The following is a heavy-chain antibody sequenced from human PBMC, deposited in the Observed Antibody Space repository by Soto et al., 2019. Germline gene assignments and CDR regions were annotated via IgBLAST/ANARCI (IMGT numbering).Heavy chain of an antibody. Sequence: QVQLVQSGAEVKKPGSSVKVSCKASGGTFSSYAISWVRQAPGQGLEWMGGIIPIFGTANYAQKFQGRVTITADKYTSTAYMELSSLRSEDTAVDYCARDLGIAADYYYYGMDVWGQWPTVTVSS. CDR2: IIPIFGTA. CDR1: GGTFSSYA. J-gene: IGHJ6*02. CDR3: ARDLGIAADYYYYGMDV. D-gene: IGHD6-13*01. V-gene: IGHV1-69*06.